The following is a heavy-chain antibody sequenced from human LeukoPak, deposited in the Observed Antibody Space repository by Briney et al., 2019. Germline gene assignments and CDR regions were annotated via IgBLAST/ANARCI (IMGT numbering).Heavy chain of an antibody. CDR2: ISYDGSKI. V-gene: IGHV3-30-3*01. J-gene: IGHJ3*02. Sequence: GGSLRLSCAASGFTFSTYPLHWVRQAPGKGLEWVTLISYDGSKIYYADSVKGRFTISRDNSKNTLYLQMSSLRVEDTAVYYCARDSTILGVVYREVGAFDIWGQGTMVTVSS. D-gene: IGHD3-3*01. CDR3: ARDSTILGVVYREVGAFDI. CDR1: GFTFSTYP.